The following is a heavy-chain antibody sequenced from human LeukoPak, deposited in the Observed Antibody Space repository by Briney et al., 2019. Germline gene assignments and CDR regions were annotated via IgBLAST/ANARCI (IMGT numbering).Heavy chain of an antibody. J-gene: IGHJ5*02. CDR1: GFTFSDYY. V-gene: IGHV3-11*01. CDR2: ISSSGSTI. D-gene: IGHD2-15*01. Sequence: GGSLRLSCAASGFTFSDYYMSWIRQAPGKGLEWVSYISSSGSTIYYADSVKGRFTISRDNAKNSLYLQMNSLRAEDTAVYYCASFDAAATGYPNWFDPWGQGTPVTVSS. CDR3: ASFDAAATGYPNWFDP.